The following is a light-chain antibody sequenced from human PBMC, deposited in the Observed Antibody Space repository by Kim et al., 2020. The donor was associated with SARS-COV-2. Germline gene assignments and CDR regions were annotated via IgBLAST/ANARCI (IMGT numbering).Light chain of an antibody. J-gene: IGKJ1*01. Sequence: DIQMTQSPSSLTASVGDRVTITCRASQSISNYLNWYQQKPGKAPKLLIYAASTLHSGVSSRFSGSESGTDFNLTISSLQPEDFATYYCRQSHTNSRTFGQGTKVDIK. CDR2: AAS. CDR1: QSISNY. V-gene: IGKV1-39*01. CDR3: RQSHTNSRT.